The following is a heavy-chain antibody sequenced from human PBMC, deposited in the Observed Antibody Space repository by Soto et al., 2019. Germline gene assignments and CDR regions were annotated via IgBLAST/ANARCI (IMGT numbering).Heavy chain of an antibody. V-gene: IGHV2-5*01. Sequence: GSGPTLVNPTQTLTLTCTFSGFSLSTSGVGVGWIRQPPGKALEWHALIYWNDDKRYSPSLKSRLTITKDTSKNQVVLTMTNMDPVDTATYYCAHSRVRDFDYWWQGTLVPVAS. CDR2: IYWNDDK. CDR3: AHSRVRDFDY. D-gene: IGHD3-22*01. CDR1: GFSLSTSGVG. J-gene: IGHJ4*02.